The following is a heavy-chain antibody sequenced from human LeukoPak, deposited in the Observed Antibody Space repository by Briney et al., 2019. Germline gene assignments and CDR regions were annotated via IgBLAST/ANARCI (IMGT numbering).Heavy chain of an antibody. CDR3: ARYSSSGKYSYYYYYMDV. Sequence: SETLSLTCAVYGGSFSGYYWSWIRQPPGKGLEWIGEINHSGSTNYNPSLKSRVTISVDTSKNQFSLKLSSVTAADTAVYYCARYSSSGKYSYYYYYMDVWGKGTTVTVSS. CDR2: INHSGST. V-gene: IGHV4-34*01. D-gene: IGHD6-6*01. J-gene: IGHJ6*03. CDR1: GGSFSGYY.